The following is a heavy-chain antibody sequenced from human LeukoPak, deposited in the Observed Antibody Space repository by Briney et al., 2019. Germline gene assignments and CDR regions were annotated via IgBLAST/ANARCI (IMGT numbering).Heavy chain of an antibody. CDR1: LDLHRGYY. Sequence: SDTQSLPYALCLDLHRGYYWSWITQPSAKALVYGGEINQRGSTNYNPSLKSRVTISVDTSKNQFSLKLSSETAADTAVYYCARRGSSWQRRSYYFDYWGQGTLVTVSS. J-gene: IGHJ4*02. CDR2: INQRGST. CDR3: ARRGSSWQRRSYYFDY. V-gene: IGHV4-34*01. D-gene: IGHD6-13*01.